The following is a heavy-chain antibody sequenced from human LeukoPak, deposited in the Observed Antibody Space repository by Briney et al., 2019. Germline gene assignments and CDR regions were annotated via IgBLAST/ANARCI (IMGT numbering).Heavy chain of an antibody. CDR3: AKDREGPVGYYFDY. V-gene: IGHV3-33*06. D-gene: IGHD3-10*01. Sequence: PGGSLRLSCVASGFTFEDYSMHWVRQAPGKGLEWVAVIWYDGSNKYYADSVKGRFTISRDNSKNTLYLQMNSLRAEDTAVYYCAKDREGPVGYYFDYWAQGTLVTVSS. CDR1: GFTFEDYS. J-gene: IGHJ4*02. CDR2: IWYDGSNK.